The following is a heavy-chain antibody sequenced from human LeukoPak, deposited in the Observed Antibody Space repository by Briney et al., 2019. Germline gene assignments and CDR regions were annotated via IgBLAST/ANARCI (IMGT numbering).Heavy chain of an antibody. V-gene: IGHV4-59*01. D-gene: IGHD6-13*01. CDR2: IYYSGST. CDR3: ARATLIAAAGNWFGP. CDR1: GGSISSYY. Sequence: PSETLSLTCTVSGGSISSYYWSWIRQPPGKGLEWIGYIYYSGSTNYNPSLKSRVTISVDTSKNQFSLKLSSVTAADTAVYYCARATLIAAAGNWFGPWGQGTLVTVSS. J-gene: IGHJ5*02.